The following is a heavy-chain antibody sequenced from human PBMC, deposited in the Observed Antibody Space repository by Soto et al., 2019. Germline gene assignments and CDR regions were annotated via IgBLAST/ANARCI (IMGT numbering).Heavy chain of an antibody. CDR1: GYTFTGYA. CDR3: ARAVAVPADFDY. CDR2: INAGNGNT. D-gene: IGHD6-19*01. V-gene: IGHV1-3*01. Sequence: ASVKVSCKASGYTFTGYAVHWVRQAPGQRLEWIGWINAGNGNTKYSQKFQGRVTITRDTSASTAYMELSSLRSEDTAVYYCARAVAVPADFDYWGQGTLVTVSS. J-gene: IGHJ4*02.